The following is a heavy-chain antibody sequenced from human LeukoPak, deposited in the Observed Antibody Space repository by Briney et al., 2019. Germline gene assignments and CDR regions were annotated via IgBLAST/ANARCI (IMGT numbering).Heavy chain of an antibody. V-gene: IGHV4-34*01. J-gene: IGHJ4*02. CDR3: ARGARAGYNLEPFDY. Sequence: SETLSLTSAVYGGSFSGYYWSWIRQPPGKGLEWIGEINHSGSTNYNPSLKSRVTISVDTSKNQFSLKLRSVTAADTAVYYCARGARAGYNLEPFDYWGQGTLVTVSS. CDR2: INHSGST. CDR1: GGSFSGYY. D-gene: IGHD5-24*01.